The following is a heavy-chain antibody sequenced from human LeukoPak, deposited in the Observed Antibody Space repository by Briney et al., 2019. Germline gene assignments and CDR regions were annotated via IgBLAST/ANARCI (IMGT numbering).Heavy chain of an antibody. CDR3: ARDEGELGTGDY. CDR1: GGSISSSSYY. D-gene: IGHD7-27*01. CDR2: IYYSGST. Sequence: SETLSLTCTVSGGSISSSSYYWGWIRQPPGKGLEWIGSIYYSGSTYYNPSLKSRVTISVDTSKNQFSLKLSSVTAADTAVYYCARDEGELGTGDYWGQGTLVTVSS. V-gene: IGHV4-39*07. J-gene: IGHJ4*02.